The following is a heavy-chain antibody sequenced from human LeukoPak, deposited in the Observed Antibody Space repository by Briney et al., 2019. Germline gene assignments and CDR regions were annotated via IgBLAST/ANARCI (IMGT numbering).Heavy chain of an antibody. Sequence: GGSLRLSCTASGFALSNHWMNWVRQAPGKGLEWVANIKQDGSAKYCVDSVKGRFTISRDNTKNSLYLQMSSLRAEDTALYYCARDAGRTLDLWGRGTLVTVSS. CDR3: ARDAGRTLDL. CDR2: IKQDGSAK. V-gene: IGHV3-7*03. CDR1: GFALSNHW. J-gene: IGHJ2*01. D-gene: IGHD1-7*01.